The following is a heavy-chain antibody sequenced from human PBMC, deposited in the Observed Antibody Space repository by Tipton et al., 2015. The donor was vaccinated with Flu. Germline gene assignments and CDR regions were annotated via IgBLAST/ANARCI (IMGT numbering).Heavy chain of an antibody. J-gene: IGHJ5*02. V-gene: IGHV4-59*08. CDR3: ARRDYSNYVSEPKNWFDP. CDR2: IHRSGTT. Sequence: TLSLTCTVSGGSISSYYWNWIRQPPGKGLEWIGNIHRSGTTYYNPSLKSRVTISVDASKNQFTLRLSSVTAADTAVYYCARRDYSNYVSEPKNWFDPWGQGILVTVSS. CDR1: GGSISSYY. D-gene: IGHD4-11*01.